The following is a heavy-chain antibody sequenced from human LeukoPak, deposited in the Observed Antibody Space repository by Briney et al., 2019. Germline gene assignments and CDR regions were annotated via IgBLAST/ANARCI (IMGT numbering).Heavy chain of an antibody. D-gene: IGHD5-18*01. CDR2: INHSGST. CDR3: ARGGYSYGGYFDY. Sequence: SETLSLTCAVFGGSFSGYYWSWIRQPPGKGLEWIGEINHSGSTNYNPSLKSRVTISVDTSKNQFSLKLSSVTAADTAVYYCARGGYSYGGYFDYWGQGTLVTVSS. CDR1: GGSFSGYY. J-gene: IGHJ4*02. V-gene: IGHV4-34*01.